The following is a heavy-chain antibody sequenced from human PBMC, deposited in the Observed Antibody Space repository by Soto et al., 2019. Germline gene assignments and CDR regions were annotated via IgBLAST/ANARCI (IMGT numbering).Heavy chain of an antibody. Sequence: QVQLVESGGGVVQPGGSLRLSCAASGFTFSTYGMHWVRQAPGKGLEWVAVISKDGSSKYNADSVKGRFTISRDNSKNTLYLQMNSLRAEDTAVYYWAKGEMSGYSHYFDFWGQGTLVTVSS. CDR1: GFTFSTYG. D-gene: IGHD5-18*01. J-gene: IGHJ4*02. CDR2: ISKDGSSK. CDR3: AKGEMSGYSHYFDF. V-gene: IGHV3-30*18.